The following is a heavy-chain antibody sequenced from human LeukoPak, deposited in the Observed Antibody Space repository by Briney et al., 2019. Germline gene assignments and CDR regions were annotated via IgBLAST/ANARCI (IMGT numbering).Heavy chain of an antibody. CDR1: GFTVSSNY. V-gene: IGHV3-66*01. Sequence: GGSLRLSCAASGFTVSSNYMSWVRQAPGKGLEWVSVIYSGGSTYYADSVKGRFTISRDNSKNTLYLQMNSLRAEDTAVYYCARERGILTGYYRYYYYGMDVWGQGTTVTVSS. CDR2: IYSGGST. D-gene: IGHD3-9*01. CDR3: ARERGILTGYYRYYYYGMDV. J-gene: IGHJ6*02.